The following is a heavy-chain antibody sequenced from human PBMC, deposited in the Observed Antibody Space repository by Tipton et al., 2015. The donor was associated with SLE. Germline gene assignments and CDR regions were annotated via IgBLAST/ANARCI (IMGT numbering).Heavy chain of an antibody. J-gene: IGHJ3*02. V-gene: IGHV3-30*04. CDR3: ARKSGSGSYKDAFDI. D-gene: IGHD1-26*01. Sequence: LEWVAVIWYDGSNKYYADSVKGRFTISRDNSKNTLYLQMNSLRAEDTAVYYCARKSGSGSYKDAFDIWGQGTMVTVSS. CDR2: IWYDGSNK.